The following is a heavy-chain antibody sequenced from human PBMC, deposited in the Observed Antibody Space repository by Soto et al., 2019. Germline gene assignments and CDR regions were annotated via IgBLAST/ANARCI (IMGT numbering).Heavy chain of an antibody. CDR3: TTDPAPTVTTMIYYYYGMDV. Sequence: GGSLRLSCAASGFTFSNAWMNWVRQAPGKGLEWVGRIKSKTDGGTTDYAAPVKGRFTISRDDSKNTLYLQMNSLKTEDPAVYYCTTDPAPTVTTMIYYYYGMDVWGQGTTVTVSS. CDR2: IKSKTDGGTT. J-gene: IGHJ6*02. CDR1: GFTFSNAW. D-gene: IGHD4-17*01. V-gene: IGHV3-15*07.